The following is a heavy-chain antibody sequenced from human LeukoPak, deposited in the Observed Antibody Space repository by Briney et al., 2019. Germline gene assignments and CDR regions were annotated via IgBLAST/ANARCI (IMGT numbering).Heavy chain of an antibody. CDR3: ARGRGYRDYDRPLDY. J-gene: IGHJ4*02. CDR1: GFTVSSNY. V-gene: IGHV3-53*01. Sequence: GGSLRLSCAASGFTVSSNYMNWVRQAPGKGLEWVSVITSGGNTYYADSVKGRFTTSRDNSKNTLYVQVNSLRAEDTAIYYCARGRGYRDYDRPLDYWGQGTLVTVSS. CDR2: ITSGGNT. D-gene: IGHD5-12*01.